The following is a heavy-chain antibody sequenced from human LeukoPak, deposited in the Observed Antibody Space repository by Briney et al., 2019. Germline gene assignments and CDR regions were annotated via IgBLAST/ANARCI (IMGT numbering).Heavy chain of an antibody. CDR3: AKGQFYRISNDFFRSYFDF. CDR1: GFTFTNYA. Sequence: GGSLRLSCAASGFTFTNYAMNWVRQAPGKGPEWVSGISGSGGETKYADSVKGRFTISRDNSKNILYLQIDNLSAEDTAVYYCAKGQFYRISNDFFRSYFDFWGQGTLLTVSS. CDR2: ISGSGGET. J-gene: IGHJ5*01. V-gene: IGHV3-23*01. D-gene: IGHD3/OR15-3a*01.